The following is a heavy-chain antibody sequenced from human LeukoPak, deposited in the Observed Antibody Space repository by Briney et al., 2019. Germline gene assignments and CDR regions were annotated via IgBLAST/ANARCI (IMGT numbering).Heavy chain of an antibody. CDR2: ISSSSSYI. CDR1: GFTFSSYS. V-gene: IGHV3-21*01. Sequence: GGSLRLSCAASGFTFSSYSMNWVRQAPGKGLEWVSSISSSSSYIYYADSVKGRFTISRDNAKNSLYLQMDSLRAEDTAVYYCAGGSGWLIDYWGQGTLVTVSS. CDR3: AGGSGWLIDY. D-gene: IGHD6-19*01. J-gene: IGHJ4*02.